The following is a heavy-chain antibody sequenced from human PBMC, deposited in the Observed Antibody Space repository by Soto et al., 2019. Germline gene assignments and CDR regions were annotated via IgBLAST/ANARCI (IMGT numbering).Heavy chain of an antibody. CDR2: IKSKTHGGAI. D-gene: IGHD2-2*02. Sequence: GGSLRLSCAASAFTFNSAWMHWVRQAPGKGLEWVGRIKSKTHGGAIDYAAPVKGRFTISRDDSKNTLYLQMNSLETEDTAVYYCAADLDDCARSRCYNASETWGQGTLVTVSS. J-gene: IGHJ3*02. CDR1: AFTFNSAW. V-gene: IGHV3-15*01. CDR3: AADLDDCARSRCYNASET.